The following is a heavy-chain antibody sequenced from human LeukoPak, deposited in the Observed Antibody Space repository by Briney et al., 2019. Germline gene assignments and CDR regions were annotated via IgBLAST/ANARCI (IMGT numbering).Heavy chain of an antibody. CDR3: ARGSSSSWYDPIDY. J-gene: IGHJ4*02. V-gene: IGHV1-8*03. D-gene: IGHD6-13*01. CDR2: MNPNSGNT. Sequence: ASVKVSCKASGYTFTSYDINWVRQATGQGLEWMGWMNPNSGNTGYAQKFQGRVTITRNTSISTAYMELRSLRSEDTAVYYCARGSSSSWYDPIDYWGQGTLVTVSS. CDR1: GYTFTSYD.